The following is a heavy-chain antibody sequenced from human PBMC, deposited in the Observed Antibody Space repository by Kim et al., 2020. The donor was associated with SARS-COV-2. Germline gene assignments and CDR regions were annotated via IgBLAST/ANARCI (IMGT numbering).Heavy chain of an antibody. V-gene: IGHV3-9*01. CDR2: ISWNSGSI. CDR3: AKDMERAEHLEFYGMDV. J-gene: IGHJ6*02. D-gene: IGHD1-1*01. CDR1: GFTFDDYA. Sequence: GGSLRLSCAASGFTFDDYAMHWVRQAPGKGLEWVSGISWNSGSIGYADSVKGRFTISRDNAKNSLYLQMNSLRAEDTALYYCAKDMERAEHLEFYGMDVWGQGTTVTVSS.